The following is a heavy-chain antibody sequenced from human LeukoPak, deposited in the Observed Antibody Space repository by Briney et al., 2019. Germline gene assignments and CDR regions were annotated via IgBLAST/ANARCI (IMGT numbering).Heavy chain of an antibody. CDR2: IYPGDSDT. V-gene: IGHV5-51*01. D-gene: IGHD5-24*01. CDR1: GYSFTIYW. CDR3: ARWSRDGYNLINY. J-gene: IGHJ4*02. Sequence: GESLQIFCKGSGYSFTIYWIVWVRPMPGKGLVWMGIIYPGDSDTKYSPSFQGQVTISVDKSISTDYLQWNSLKASDTAIYYCARWSRDGYNLINYRVQGTLVSVSS.